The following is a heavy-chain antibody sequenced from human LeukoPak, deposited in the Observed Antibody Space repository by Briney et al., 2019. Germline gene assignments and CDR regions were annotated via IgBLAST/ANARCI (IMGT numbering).Heavy chain of an antibody. J-gene: IGHJ4*02. Sequence: ASVKVSCKASGYTFTGYYMHWVRQAPGQGLEWMGRINPNSGGTNYAQKFQGRVTMTRDTSISTAYMELSRLRSDDTAVYYCARSKGEVGAVLDYWGQGTLVTVSS. D-gene: IGHD1-26*01. CDR1: GYTFTGYY. V-gene: IGHV1-2*06. CDR3: ARSKGEVGAVLDY. CDR2: INPNSGGT.